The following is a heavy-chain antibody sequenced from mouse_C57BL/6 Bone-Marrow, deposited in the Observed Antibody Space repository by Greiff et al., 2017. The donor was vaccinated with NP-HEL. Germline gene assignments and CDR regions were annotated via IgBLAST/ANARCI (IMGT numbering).Heavy chain of an antibody. CDR2: IYPGDGDT. CDR3: ARSYYYGSSPDY. Sequence: VQLQQSGAELVKPGASVKISCKASGYAFSSYWMNWVKQRPGKGLEWIGLIYPGDGDTNYKGKFKGKATLTADKSTSTAYMQLSSLTSEDAAVYFCARSYYYGSSPDYWGQGTTLTVSS. J-gene: IGHJ2*01. D-gene: IGHD1-1*01. CDR1: GYAFSSYW. V-gene: IGHV1-80*01.